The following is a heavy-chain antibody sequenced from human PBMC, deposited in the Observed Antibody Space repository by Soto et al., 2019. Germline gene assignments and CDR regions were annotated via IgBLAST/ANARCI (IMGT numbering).Heavy chain of an antibody. J-gene: IGHJ4*02. Sequence: SETLSLTCTVSGGSISSGGYYWSWIRQHPGKGLEWIGYIYYSGSTYYNPSLKSRVTISVDTSKNQFSLKLSSVTAADTAVYYCARDRNDYGGNYFDYWGQGTRVTVAS. V-gene: IGHV4-31*03. D-gene: IGHD4-17*01. CDR3: ARDRNDYGGNYFDY. CDR1: GGSISSGGYY. CDR2: IYYSGST.